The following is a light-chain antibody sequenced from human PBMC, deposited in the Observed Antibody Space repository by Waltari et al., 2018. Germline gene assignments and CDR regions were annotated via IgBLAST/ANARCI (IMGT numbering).Light chain of an antibody. CDR2: RNS. Sequence: QSVLTQPPSASGTPGQRVTISCTGSTSYIYWYQQLPGTAPKLLIYRNSQRPSGVPDRFSGSKSGTAASLTISGLRSEDEADYYCAAWDVSLSARVVGGGTKLTVL. V-gene: IGLV1-47*01. J-gene: IGLJ3*02. CDR1: TSY. CDR3: AAWDVSLSARV.